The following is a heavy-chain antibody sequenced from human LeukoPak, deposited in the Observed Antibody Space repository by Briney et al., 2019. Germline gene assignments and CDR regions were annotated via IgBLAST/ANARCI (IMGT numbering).Heavy chain of an antibody. CDR2: VYYSGST. Sequence: SETLSLTCTVSGVSIRNYYWSWIRQPPGKGLEWIGYVYYSGSTNYNPSLKSRVSISLDTSKNQVSLKLSSVTAADTAVYYCARTGYDILTGYDYWGQGTLVTVSS. CDR3: ARTGYDILTGYDY. CDR1: GVSIRNYY. V-gene: IGHV4-59*01. D-gene: IGHD3-9*01. J-gene: IGHJ4*02.